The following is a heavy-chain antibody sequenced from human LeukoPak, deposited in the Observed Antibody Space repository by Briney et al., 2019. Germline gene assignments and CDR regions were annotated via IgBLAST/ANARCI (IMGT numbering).Heavy chain of an antibody. V-gene: IGHV4-38-2*02. CDR1: GYSISSGYY. D-gene: IGHD1-26*01. CDR2: IYHSGST. CDR3: ARRIAGAPTDY. J-gene: IGHJ4*02. Sequence: PSETLSLTCTVSGYSISSGYYWGWIRQPPGKGLEWIGSIYHSGSTYYNPSLKSRVTISVDTSKNQFSLRLNSVTAADTAVYYCARRIAGAPTDYWGQGTLVTVSS.